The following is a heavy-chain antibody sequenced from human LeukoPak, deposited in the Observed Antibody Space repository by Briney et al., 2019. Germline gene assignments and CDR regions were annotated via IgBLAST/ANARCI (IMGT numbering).Heavy chain of an antibody. CDR3: AIDLGRDYVWGSYPSFDI. D-gene: IGHD3-16*02. CDR2: ISAYNGNT. V-gene: IGHV1-18*01. J-gene: IGHJ3*02. Sequence: GASVKVSCKASGYTFTSYGISWVRQAPGQGLEWMGWISAYNGNTNYAQKLQGRVTVTTDTSTSTAYMELRSLGSDDTAVYYCAIDLGRDYVWGSYPSFDIWGQGTMVTVSS. CDR1: GYTFTSYG.